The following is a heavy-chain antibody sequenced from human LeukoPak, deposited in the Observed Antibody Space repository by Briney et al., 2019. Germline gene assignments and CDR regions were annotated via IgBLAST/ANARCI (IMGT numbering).Heavy chain of an antibody. V-gene: IGHV3-23*01. Sequence: PGGSLRLSCAASGFTFNSYAMSWVRQAPGKGLEWVSAISGSGGSTYYADSVKGRFTISRDNSKNTLYLQMNSLRAEDTAVYYCAKDLAYQPEITMIVVVINLSFDYWGQGTLVTVSS. D-gene: IGHD3-22*01. CDR2: ISGSGGST. CDR3: AKDLAYQPEITMIVVVINLSFDY. J-gene: IGHJ4*02. CDR1: GFTFNSYA.